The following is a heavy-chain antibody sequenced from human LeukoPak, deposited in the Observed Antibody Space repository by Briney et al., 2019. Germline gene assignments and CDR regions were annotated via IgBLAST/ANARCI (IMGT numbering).Heavy chain of an antibody. CDR3: TRASRDGYNAPYDY. J-gene: IGHJ4*02. V-gene: IGHV3-73*01. CDR1: GFTFSGSA. D-gene: IGHD5-24*01. Sequence: GGSLRLSCAASGFTFSGSAIHWVRQASGKGLEWVGRITSKANSYSTAYAASLEGRFTISRDESKNTAYLQMNSLKTEDTAVYYCTRASRDGYNAPYDYWGQGTLVTVSS. CDR2: ITSKANSYST.